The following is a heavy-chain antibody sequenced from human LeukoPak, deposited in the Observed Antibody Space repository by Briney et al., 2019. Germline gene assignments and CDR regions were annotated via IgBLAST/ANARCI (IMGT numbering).Heavy chain of an antibody. Sequence: GGSLRLSCAASGFTFSDYYMSWIRQAPGKGLEWISYITSSGNSIYYADSVKGRFTISRDNAKNSLYLQMNSLRAEDTAVYYCARDPPFDYGGNSGSDYWGQGTLVTLSS. CDR3: ARDPPFDYGGNSGSDY. CDR1: GFTFSDYY. D-gene: IGHD4-23*01. V-gene: IGHV3-11*04. CDR2: ITSSGNSI. J-gene: IGHJ4*02.